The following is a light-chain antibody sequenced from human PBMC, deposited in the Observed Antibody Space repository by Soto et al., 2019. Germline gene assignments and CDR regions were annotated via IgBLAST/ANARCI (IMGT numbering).Light chain of an antibody. J-gene: IGLJ1*01. CDR2: QDS. CDR1: KLGEKY. Sequence: SSELTQPPSVSVSPGQTASITCSGEKLGEKYACWYQQKPGQSPVLVIYQDSKRPSGIPERFSGSNSGNTATLTISGTQAMDEADYYCQAWDSSTDVLGTGTKVTVL. CDR3: QAWDSSTDV. V-gene: IGLV3-1*01.